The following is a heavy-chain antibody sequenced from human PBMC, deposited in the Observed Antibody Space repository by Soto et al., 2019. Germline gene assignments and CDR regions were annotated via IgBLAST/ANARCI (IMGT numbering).Heavy chain of an antibody. CDR1: GFTFSSYS. CDR2: ISSSSSYI. J-gene: IGHJ3*02. D-gene: IGHD3-22*01. V-gene: IGHV3-21*01. Sequence: EVQLVESGGGLVKPGGSLRLSCAASGFTFSSYSMNWVRQAPGKGLEWVSSISSSSSYIYYADSVKGRFTISRDNAKNSLYLQMTSLRAEDTAVYYCASYYYDSSGYELGAFDIWGQGTMVTVSS. CDR3: ASYYYDSSGYELGAFDI.